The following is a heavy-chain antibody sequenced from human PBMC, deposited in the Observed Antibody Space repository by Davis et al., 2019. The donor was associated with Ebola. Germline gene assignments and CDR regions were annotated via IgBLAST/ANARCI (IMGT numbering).Heavy chain of an antibody. CDR1: GGFISSSSYY. Sequence: MPSETLSLTCTVSGGFISSSSYYWGWIRQPPGKGLEWIGTIYYSGSTNYHPPLKSRVTISADTSKNQFSLKLRSVTAADTAVYYCARRVKGTVVTPFDYWGQGTLVTVSS. CDR3: ARRVKGTVVTPFDY. CDR2: IYYSGST. J-gene: IGHJ4*02. V-gene: IGHV4-39*01. D-gene: IGHD4-23*01.